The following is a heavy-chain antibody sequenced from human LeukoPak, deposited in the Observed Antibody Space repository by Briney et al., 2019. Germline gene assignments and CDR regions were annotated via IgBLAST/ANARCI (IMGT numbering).Heavy chain of an antibody. Sequence: SETLSLTCTVSGGSISSYYWSWIRQPAGKGLEWIGRIYTSGSTNYNPSLKSRVTMSVDTSKNQFSLKLSSVTAADTAVYYCARQGLLSYYYYHMDVWGKGTTVTISS. J-gene: IGHJ6*03. CDR3: ARQGLLSYYYYHMDV. CDR2: IYTSGST. D-gene: IGHD3-22*01. V-gene: IGHV4-4*07. CDR1: GGSISSYY.